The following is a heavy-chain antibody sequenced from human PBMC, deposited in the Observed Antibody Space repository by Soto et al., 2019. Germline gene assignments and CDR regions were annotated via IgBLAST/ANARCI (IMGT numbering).Heavy chain of an antibody. J-gene: IGHJ3*01. V-gene: IGHV4-59*01. CDR2: IHYSGTT. D-gene: IGHD2-2*01. CDR3: ARDSRRYFTPSVAECH. Sequence: SETLALTCSIYIGSISSYFWSWIRQPPGKGLEWIGYIHYSGTTVYSPSLKSRVTMSIDTSENQFTLNLTSVTAADTAVYYCARDSRRYFTPSVAECHRGQ. CDR1: IGSISSYF.